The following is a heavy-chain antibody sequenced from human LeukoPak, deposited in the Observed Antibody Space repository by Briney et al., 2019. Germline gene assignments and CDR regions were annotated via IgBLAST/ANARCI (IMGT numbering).Heavy chain of an antibody. D-gene: IGHD6-19*01. CDR2: IYYSGST. Sequence: PSETLSLTCTVSGGSISSYYWSWIRQPPGKGLEWIGYIYYSGSTNYNPSLKSRVTISVDTSKNQFSLKLSSVTAADRAVYYCARRAYSSGWYWFDPWGQGTLVTVS. V-gene: IGHV4-59*08. CDR3: ARRAYSSGWYWFDP. CDR1: GGSISSYY. J-gene: IGHJ5*02.